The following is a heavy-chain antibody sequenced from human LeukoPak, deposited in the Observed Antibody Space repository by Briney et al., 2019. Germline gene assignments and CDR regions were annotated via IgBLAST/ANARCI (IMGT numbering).Heavy chain of an antibody. D-gene: IGHD6-13*01. CDR2: IWYDGSNK. Sequence: GGSLRLSCAASGFTFSSYGMHWVRQAPGKGLEWVAVIWYDGSNKYYADSVKGRFTISRDNSKNTLYLQMNSLRAEDTAVYYCARDRRRVAAAGTWFDPWGQGTLVTVSS. CDR1: GFTFSSYG. J-gene: IGHJ5*02. V-gene: IGHV3-33*01. CDR3: ARDRRRVAAAGTWFDP.